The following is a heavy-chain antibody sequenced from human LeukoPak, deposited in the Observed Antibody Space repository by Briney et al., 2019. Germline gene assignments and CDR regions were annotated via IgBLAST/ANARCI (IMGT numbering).Heavy chain of an antibody. D-gene: IGHD4-17*01. CDR3: ARDDYGVFDY. J-gene: IGHJ4*02. V-gene: IGHV3-66*01. CDR2: IYSGGST. Sequence: PGGSLRLSCAASGFTVSSNYMSLVRQAPGKGLEWVSVIYSGGSTYYADSVKGRFTISRDNSKNTLYLQMNSLRAEDTAVYYCARDDYGVFDYWGQGTLVTVSS. CDR1: GFTVSSNY.